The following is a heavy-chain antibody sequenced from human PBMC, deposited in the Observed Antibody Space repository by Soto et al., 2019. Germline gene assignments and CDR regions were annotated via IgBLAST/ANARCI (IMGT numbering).Heavy chain of an antibody. CDR2: INTDGSVA. CDR3: ARGYDFWSGYYYPYGMDV. V-gene: IGHV3-74*03. CDR1: GLPFRSYW. D-gene: IGHD3-3*01. J-gene: IGHJ6*02. Sequence: GGSLRLSCAASGLPFRSYWMHWVRQAPGKGLVWVSRINTDGSVAMYVDSVKGRFTISRDNSKNTLYLQMNSLRAEDTAVYYCARGYDFWSGYYYPYGMDVWGQGTTVTVSS.